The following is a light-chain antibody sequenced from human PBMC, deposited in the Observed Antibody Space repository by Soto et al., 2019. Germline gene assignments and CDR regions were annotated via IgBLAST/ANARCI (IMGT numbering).Light chain of an antibody. CDR3: QPYNNWPLT. CDR2: KAS. CDR1: QSISSW. Sequence: IRVTQSPSALSASIGARVPITCRASQSISSWLASYQQKPGKAPKLLTYKASRLESGVPSRFSGSRSGAEFTLTINSLQSEDFAVYYCQPYNNWPLTFGGGTKVDIK. V-gene: IGKV1-5*03. J-gene: IGKJ4*01.